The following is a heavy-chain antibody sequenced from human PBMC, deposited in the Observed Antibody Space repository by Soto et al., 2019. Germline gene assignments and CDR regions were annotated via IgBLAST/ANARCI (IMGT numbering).Heavy chain of an antibody. CDR1: GGSISSSSYF. CDR3: ARQGKAAARPNFDY. D-gene: IGHD6-13*01. J-gene: IGHJ4*02. CDR2: VYYSGST. V-gene: IGHV4-39*01. Sequence: SETLSLTCTVSGGSISSSSYFWAWIRQPPGKGLEWIGSVYYSGSTYYSPSLKSRVTISVDTSKNQFALDLTSVTAADTAVYYCARQGKAAARPNFDYWGQGSLVTVSS.